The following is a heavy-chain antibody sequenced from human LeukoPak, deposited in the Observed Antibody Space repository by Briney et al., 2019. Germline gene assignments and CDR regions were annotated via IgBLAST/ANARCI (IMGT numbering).Heavy chain of an antibody. J-gene: IGHJ4*02. Sequence: PSETLSLTCAVYGGSFSGYYWSWIRQPPGKGLEWIGEINHSGSTNYNPSLKSRVTISVDTSKNQFSRKLSSVTAADTAVYYCAIGCSSTSCPGPFDYWGQGTLVTVSS. D-gene: IGHD2-2*01. CDR1: GGSFSGYY. V-gene: IGHV4-34*01. CDR3: AIGCSSTSCPGPFDY. CDR2: INHSGST.